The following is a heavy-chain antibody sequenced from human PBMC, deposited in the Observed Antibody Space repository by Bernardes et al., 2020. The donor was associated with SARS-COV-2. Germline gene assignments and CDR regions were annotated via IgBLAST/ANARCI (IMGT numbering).Heavy chain of an antibody. CDR3: AREGLADTSLGYFDY. D-gene: IGHD5-18*01. J-gene: IGHJ4*02. Sequence: SVKVSCKASGGTFNNYAISWVRQAPGQGFEWMGRIERPFNITNYAQKFQGRVTITADDSTSTAYMELGSLRSDDTAVYYCAREGLADTSLGYFDYWGLGTLVSISS. CDR2: IERPFNIT. V-gene: IGHV1-69*13. CDR1: GGTFNNYA.